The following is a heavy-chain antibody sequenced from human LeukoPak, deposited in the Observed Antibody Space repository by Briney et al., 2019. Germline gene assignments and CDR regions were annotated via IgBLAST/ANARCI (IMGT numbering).Heavy chain of an antibody. J-gene: IGHJ4*02. CDR3: ARYRSPSAITADYFDY. CDR2: FYRSGGT. V-gene: IGHV4-38-2*01. D-gene: IGHD6-13*01. Sequence: SETLSLTCAVSGYSISSGYYWGWSRQPPGKGLEWIASFYRSGGTYYNLSLKRRVSISVDTSKNQFSLKLNSVTAADTAIYYCARYRSPSAITADYFDYWGRGTLVTVSS. CDR1: GYSISSGYY.